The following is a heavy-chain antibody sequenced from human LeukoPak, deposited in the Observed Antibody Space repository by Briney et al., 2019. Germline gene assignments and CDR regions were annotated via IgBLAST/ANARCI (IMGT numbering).Heavy chain of an antibody. Sequence: SETLSLTCTVSGGSISSYYWSWIRQPPGKGLEWIGYIYYSGSTNYNPSLKSRVTISVDTSKNQFSLNLISVTAADTAVYYCARDSGTTGEVKFDPWGQGTLVTVSS. J-gene: IGHJ5*02. CDR3: ARDSGTTGEVKFDP. CDR1: GGSISSYY. CDR2: IYYSGST. V-gene: IGHV4-59*12. D-gene: IGHD3-10*01.